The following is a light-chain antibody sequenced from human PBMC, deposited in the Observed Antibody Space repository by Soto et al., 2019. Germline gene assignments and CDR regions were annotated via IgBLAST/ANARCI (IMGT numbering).Light chain of an antibody. CDR2: SND. CDR3: STWDDNLSVV. J-gene: IGLJ2*01. CDR1: SSNLGKNA. V-gene: IGLV1-36*01. Sequence: QSVLTQPPSVSEAPRQRVTISCSGSSSNLGKNAVNWYQQLPGEAPRLLIYSNDLRPSRVSDRFSGSKSGTSASLAISGLQSEDEADYYCSTWDDNLSVVFGGGTKVTVL.